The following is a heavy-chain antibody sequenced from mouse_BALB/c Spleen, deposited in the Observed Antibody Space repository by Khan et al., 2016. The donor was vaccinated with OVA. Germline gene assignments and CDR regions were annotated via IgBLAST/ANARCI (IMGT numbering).Heavy chain of an antibody. CDR2: INPYNGGT. J-gene: IGHJ2*01. CDR1: GYIFTNYV. CDR3: ARGNWQSYYFDY. V-gene: IGHV1S136*01. Sequence: VQLKQSGPELVKPGASVKMSCKSSGYIFTNYVLHWVKQKPGQGLEWIGYINPYNGGTKYNEKFKGKATLASDKSSITAYMELRSLTSEDSAVYYCARGNWQSYYFDYWGQGTTLPLSS. D-gene: IGHD4-1*01.